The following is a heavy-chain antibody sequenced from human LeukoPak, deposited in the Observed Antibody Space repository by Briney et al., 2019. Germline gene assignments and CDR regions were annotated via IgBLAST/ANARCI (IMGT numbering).Heavy chain of an antibody. CDR3: ARNHPSRNDGWPLFHY. J-gene: IGHJ4*01. Sequence: GGPLRLSCSVSGFTFRDYLISWIRQAPPKGLHWLSYISSIRNTIYDPDSVKGRSTLSRNNAKDPLYLEVNSLRVQDQGMELCARNHPSRNDGWPLFHYWG. CDR2: ISSIRNTI. D-gene: IGHD1-1*01. CDR1: GFTFRDYL. V-gene: IGHV3-11*01.